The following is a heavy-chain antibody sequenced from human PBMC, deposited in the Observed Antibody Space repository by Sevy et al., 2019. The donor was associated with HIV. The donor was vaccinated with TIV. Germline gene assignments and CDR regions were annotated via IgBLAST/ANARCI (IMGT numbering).Heavy chain of an antibody. CDR3: ARFVGECSGGRCSIIDF. V-gene: IGHV3-30*04. J-gene: IGHJ4*02. CDR2: ISYNGRKQ. CDR1: GFSLSDHA. D-gene: IGHD2-15*01. Sequence: GGSLRLSCAASGFSLSDHAVRWVRQAPGKGLEWLAVISYNGRKQYYADSVKGRFTISTDDSKNTLYLQLNSLRAEDTAVHYCARFVGECSGGRCSIIDFWGQGTLVTV.